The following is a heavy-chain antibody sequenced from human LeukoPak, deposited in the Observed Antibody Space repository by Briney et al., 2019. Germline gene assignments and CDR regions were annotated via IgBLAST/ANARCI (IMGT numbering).Heavy chain of an antibody. CDR2: ISSSSTTI. Sequence: GGSLRLSCAASGFTFSSHWMSWVRQAPGKGLEWVSFISSSSTTIYYADSVKGRFTISRDNAKNSLYLQVNSLRDEDTAVYYCAKSESYRFDYWGQGTLVTVPS. CDR1: GFTFSSHW. D-gene: IGHD1-26*01. J-gene: IGHJ4*02. V-gene: IGHV3-48*02. CDR3: AKSESYRFDY.